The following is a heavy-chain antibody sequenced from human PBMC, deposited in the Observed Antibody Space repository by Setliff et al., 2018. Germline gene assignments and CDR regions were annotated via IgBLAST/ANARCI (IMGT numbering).Heavy chain of an antibody. CDR3: ARIGYNGWNFDY. J-gene: IGHJ4*02. CDR1: GFIFNSYG. CDR2: IRYEGSNK. D-gene: IGHD1-26*01. Sequence: GGSLRLSCKASGFIFNSYGMYWVRQAPGKGPEWVASIRYEGSNKQYGDSVKGRFTISRDNSENTLFLQMNSLRVEDTAVYYCARIGYNGWNFDYWGQGTLVTVSS. V-gene: IGHV3-30*02.